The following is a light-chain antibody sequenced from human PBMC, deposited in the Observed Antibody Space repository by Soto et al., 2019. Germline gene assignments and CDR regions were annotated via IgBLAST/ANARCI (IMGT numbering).Light chain of an antibody. CDR2: GNN. Sequence: QSVLTQPPSVSGAPGQRVTVSCTGSSSNIGAGYDVHWYQQLPGTAPKLLIYGNNNRPSGVPDRFSGSKSGTSASLAITGLQAEDEADYYCQSYDSSLSAPYVFGTGNKVTVL. V-gene: IGLV1-40*01. J-gene: IGLJ1*01. CDR1: SSNIGAGYD. CDR3: QSYDSSLSAPYV.